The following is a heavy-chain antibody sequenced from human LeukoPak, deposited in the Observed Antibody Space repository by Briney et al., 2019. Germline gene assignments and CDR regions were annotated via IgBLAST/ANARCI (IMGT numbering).Heavy chain of an antibody. CDR2: ISAYNGNT. D-gene: IGHD2-2*01. Sequence: ASVKVPCKASGYTFTSYGISWVRQAPGQGLEWMGWISAYNGNTNYAQKLQGRVTMTTDTSTSTAYMELRSLRSDDTAVYYCARVGPLDCSSTSCYDRSAFDIWGQGTMVTVSS. V-gene: IGHV1-18*01. CDR1: GYTFTSYG. J-gene: IGHJ3*02. CDR3: ARVGPLDCSSTSCYDRSAFDI.